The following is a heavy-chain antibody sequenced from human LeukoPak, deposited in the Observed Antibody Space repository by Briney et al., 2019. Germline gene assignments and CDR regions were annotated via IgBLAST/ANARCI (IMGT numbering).Heavy chain of an antibody. D-gene: IGHD4-23*01. J-gene: IGHJ4*02. CDR1: GGSISSSSSIC. Sequence: SETLSLTCAVSGGSISSSSSICWTWVRQPPGEGLEWIGEIYHNGATNYNPSLKSRVTMLLDKSKNQFFLKLNSVTAADTAVYYCARNGGNSDYDYWGQGTLVTVSS. CDR2: IYHNGAT. CDR3: ARNGGNSDYDY. V-gene: IGHV4-4*02.